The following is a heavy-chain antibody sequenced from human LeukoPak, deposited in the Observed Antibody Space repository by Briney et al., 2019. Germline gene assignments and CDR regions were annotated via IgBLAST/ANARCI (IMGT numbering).Heavy chain of an antibody. CDR2: IYPGDSDT. V-gene: IGHV5-51*01. Sequence: GGSLRLSCKGSGYSFTSYWIGWVRQMPGKGLEWMGIIYPGDSDTRHSPSFQGQVTISADKSISTAYLQWSSLKASDTAMYYCARRVAGMFNWFDPWGQGTLVTVSS. J-gene: IGHJ5*02. D-gene: IGHD2-15*01. CDR3: ARRVAGMFNWFDP. CDR1: GYSFTSYW.